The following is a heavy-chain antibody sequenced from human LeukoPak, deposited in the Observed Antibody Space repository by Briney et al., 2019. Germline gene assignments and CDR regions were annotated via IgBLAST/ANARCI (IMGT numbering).Heavy chain of an antibody. CDR1: GYSISSGYY. J-gene: IGHJ5*02. CDR3: ARVIRWFDP. V-gene: IGHV4-38-2*02. D-gene: IGHD3-22*01. CDR2: IYHSGST. Sequence: SETLSLTCTVSGYSISSGYYWGWIRQPPGKGLEWIGSIYHSGSTYYNPSLKSRVTISVDTSKNHFSLNLSSVTAADTAVYYCARVIRWFDPWGQGTLVTVSS.